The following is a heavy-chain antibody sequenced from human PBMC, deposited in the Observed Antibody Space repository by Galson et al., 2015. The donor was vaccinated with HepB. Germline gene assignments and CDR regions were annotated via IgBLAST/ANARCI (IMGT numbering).Heavy chain of an antibody. CDR1: GFTISDYG. J-gene: IGHJ4*02. V-gene: IGHV3-23*01. Sequence: SLRLSCAASGFTISDYGIYWVRQPPGKGLEYVSGIGSSGRTYYADSVKGGFTISRDNSKNTVYLQMNSLRAEDAAEYYCAVNMKRGASDYWGQGTLVTVSS. CDR2: IGSSGRT. D-gene: IGHD3-10*01. CDR3: AVNMKRGASDY.